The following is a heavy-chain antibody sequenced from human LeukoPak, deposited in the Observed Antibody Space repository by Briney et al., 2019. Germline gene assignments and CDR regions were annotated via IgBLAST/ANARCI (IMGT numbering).Heavy chain of an antibody. Sequence: ASVKVSCKASGGTFSSYAISWVRQAPGQGLEWMGGIIPIFGTANYAQKFQGRVTITTDESTSTAYMELSSLRSEDTVVYYCASGYCSSTSCPYDFWSALGPYYYYYMDVWGKGTTVTVSS. CDR1: GGTFSSYA. D-gene: IGHD2-2*01. V-gene: IGHV1-69*05. J-gene: IGHJ6*03. CDR2: IIPIFGTA. CDR3: ASGYCSSTSCPYDFWSALGPYYYYYMDV.